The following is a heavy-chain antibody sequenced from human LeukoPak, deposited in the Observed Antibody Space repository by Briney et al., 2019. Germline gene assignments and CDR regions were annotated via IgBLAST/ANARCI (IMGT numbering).Heavy chain of an antibody. CDR2: VKQDGSQQ. D-gene: IGHD6-6*01. CDR3: SNGIYSSSC. J-gene: IGHJ4*02. CDR1: GFTFTRYW. Sequence: GGSLRLSCATSGFTFTRYWMAWIRQAPGKGLEWVANVKQDGSQQYYLDSVEGRFTISRDNAKNSLYLQMNNVRAEDTAVYYCSNGIYSSSCWGQGTLVTVSS. V-gene: IGHV3-7*01.